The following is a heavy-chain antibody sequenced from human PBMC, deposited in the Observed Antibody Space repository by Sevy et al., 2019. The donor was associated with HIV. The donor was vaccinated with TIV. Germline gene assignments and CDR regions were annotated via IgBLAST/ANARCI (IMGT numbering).Heavy chain of an antibody. V-gene: IGHV3-21*01. Sequence: GGSLRLSCAGSSFTFSDYNINWVRQAPGKGLEWVSHISDGGTYIYYADSVKGRFTVSRDNAKNSVFLLMNSLRAEDTAVYYCARESGYDAFDLWGQGTRVTVSS. CDR1: SFTFSDYN. D-gene: IGHD5-12*01. CDR2: ISDGGTYI. CDR3: ARESGYDAFDL. J-gene: IGHJ3*01.